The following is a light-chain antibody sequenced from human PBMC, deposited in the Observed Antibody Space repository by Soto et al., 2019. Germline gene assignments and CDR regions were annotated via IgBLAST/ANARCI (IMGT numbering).Light chain of an antibody. Sequence: DIQMTQSPSTLSASVGDRVTITCRASQSISSWLAWYQQKPGKAPKLLIYKASSLESGAPSRFSGSGSGTEFTLTISSLQPDDFATYYCQQYNSYLYIFGQGTKLEIK. CDR2: KAS. CDR1: QSISSW. J-gene: IGKJ2*01. V-gene: IGKV1-5*03. CDR3: QQYNSYLYI.